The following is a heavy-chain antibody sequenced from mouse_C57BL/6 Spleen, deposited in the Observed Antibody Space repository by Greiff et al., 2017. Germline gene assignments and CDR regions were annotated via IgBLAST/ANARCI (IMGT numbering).Heavy chain of an antibody. CDR1: GFTFSSYA. V-gene: IGHV5-4*01. CDR2: ISDGGSYT. Sequence: DVKLVESGGGLVKPGGSLKLSCAASGFTFSSYAMSWVRQTPEKRLEWVATISDGGSYTYYPDNVKGRFTISRDNAKNNLYLQMSHLKSEDTAMYYCAREGMDYWGQGTSGTVSS. J-gene: IGHJ4*01. CDR3: AREGMDY.